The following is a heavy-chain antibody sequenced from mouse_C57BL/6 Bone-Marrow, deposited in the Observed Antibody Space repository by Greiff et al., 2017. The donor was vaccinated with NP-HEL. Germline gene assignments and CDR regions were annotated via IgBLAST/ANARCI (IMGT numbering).Heavy chain of an antibody. CDR3: ARYYGSSYYFDY. V-gene: IGHV1-80*01. Sequence: VQLQQSGAELVKPGASVKIPCKASGYAFSSYWMNWVKQRPGKGLEWIGQIYPGDGDTNYNGKFKGKATLTADKSSSTAYMQLSSLTSEDSAVYFCARYYGSSYYFDYWGQGTTLTVFS. CDR2: IYPGDGDT. CDR1: GYAFSSYW. J-gene: IGHJ2*01. D-gene: IGHD1-1*01.